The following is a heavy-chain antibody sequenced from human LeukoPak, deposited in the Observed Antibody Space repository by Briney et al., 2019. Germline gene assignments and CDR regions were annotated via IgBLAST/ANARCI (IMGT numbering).Heavy chain of an antibody. CDR1: GGSFSAYY. Sequence: PSETLSLTCAVYGGSFSAYYWSWIRQPTGQGLEGIGEMNHSGSTNYNTSLNSQVIISVETSKNQFFLRLRPVTVADTAEYYCARQGYSAFDLWGPRTPGAVSS. V-gene: IGHV4-34*01. J-gene: IGHJ6*02. CDR2: MNHSGST. CDR3: ARQGYSAFDL. D-gene: IGHD5-12*01.